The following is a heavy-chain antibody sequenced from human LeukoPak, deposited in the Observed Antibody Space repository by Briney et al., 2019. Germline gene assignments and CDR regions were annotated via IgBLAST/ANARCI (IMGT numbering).Heavy chain of an antibody. Sequence: GGSLRLSCAASGFTFSNYWMTWVRQAPGKGLEWVAHVKPDGSEKSYVDSVKGRFTISRDNAQNSLYLQMNSLRAEDTAVYYCARASVLRYFDWSAPDAFDIWGQGTMVTVSS. CDR2: VKPDGSEK. D-gene: IGHD3-9*01. J-gene: IGHJ3*02. CDR3: ARASVLRYFDWSAPDAFDI. CDR1: GFTFSNYW. V-gene: IGHV3-7*01.